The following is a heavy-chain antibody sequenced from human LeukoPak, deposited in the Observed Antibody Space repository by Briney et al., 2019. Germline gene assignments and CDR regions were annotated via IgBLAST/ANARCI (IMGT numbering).Heavy chain of an antibody. V-gene: IGHV3-30*02. CDR1: GFTFSSYG. J-gene: IGHJ4*02. Sequence: GGSLRLSCAASGFTFSSYGMHWVRQAPGKGLEWVAFIRYDGSNKYYADSVKGRFIISRGNSKNTLYLQMNSLRAEDTAVYYCAKERDTAMVTIDYWGQGTLVTVSS. CDR2: IRYDGSNK. CDR3: AKERDTAMVTIDY. D-gene: IGHD5-18*01.